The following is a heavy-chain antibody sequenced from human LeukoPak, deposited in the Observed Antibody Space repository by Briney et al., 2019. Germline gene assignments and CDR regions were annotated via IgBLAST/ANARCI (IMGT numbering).Heavy chain of an antibody. Sequence: PGGSLRLSCAATGFTFSSYAMSWVRQAPGKGLEWVSAISGSGGSTYYADSVKGRFTISRDNSKNTLYLQMNSLRAEDTAVYYCASRYYDILTGQLDYWGQGTLVTVSS. CDR2: ISGSGGST. D-gene: IGHD3-9*01. J-gene: IGHJ4*02. V-gene: IGHV3-23*01. CDR3: ASRYYDILTGQLDY. CDR1: GFTFSSYA.